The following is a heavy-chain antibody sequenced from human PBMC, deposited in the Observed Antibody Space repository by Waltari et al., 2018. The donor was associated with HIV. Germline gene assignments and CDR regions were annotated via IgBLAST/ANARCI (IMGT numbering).Heavy chain of an antibody. D-gene: IGHD3-10*01. V-gene: IGHV5-51*03. CDR1: GYSLTRSC. Sequence: EVQLVQSRAEVQKPGEALKMSCKGSGYSLTRSCPGWVGQMPGKGREWLGIIYPGDSETRYSPSFQGQVTISADKSISTAYLQWSSRKASDTAMYYCARYITMVRGGANWFDPWGQGTLVTVSS. J-gene: IGHJ5*02. CDR2: IYPGDSET. CDR3: ARYITMVRGGANWFDP.